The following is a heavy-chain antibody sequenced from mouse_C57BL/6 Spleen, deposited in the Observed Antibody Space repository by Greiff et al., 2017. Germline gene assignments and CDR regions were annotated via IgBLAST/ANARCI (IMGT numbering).Heavy chain of an antibody. CDR3: ARGEGYDYPFDY. V-gene: IGHV1-64*01. CDR1: GYTFTSYW. CDR2: IHPNSGST. D-gene: IGHD2-4*01. J-gene: IGHJ2*01. Sequence: VQLQQPGAELVKPGASVKLSCKASGYTFTSYWMHWVKQRPGQGLEWIGMIHPNSGSTNYNEKFKSKATLTVDKSSSTAYMQRSSLTSEDSAVYYCARGEGYDYPFDYWGQGTTLTVSS.